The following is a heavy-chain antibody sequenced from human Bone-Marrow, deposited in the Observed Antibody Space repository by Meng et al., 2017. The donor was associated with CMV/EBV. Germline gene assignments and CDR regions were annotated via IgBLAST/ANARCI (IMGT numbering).Heavy chain of an antibody. J-gene: IGHJ6*02. V-gene: IGHV4-59*01. CDR1: GGSISSYY. CDR3: ARIKYSSSLSVYYYYGMDA. Sequence: SETLSLTCTVSGGSISSYYWSWIRQPPGKGLEWIGYIYYSGSTNYNPSLKSRVTISVDTSKNQFSLKLSSVTAADTAVYYCARIKYSSSLSVYYYYGMDAWGQGTTVTVSS. CDR2: IYYSGST. D-gene: IGHD6-6*01.